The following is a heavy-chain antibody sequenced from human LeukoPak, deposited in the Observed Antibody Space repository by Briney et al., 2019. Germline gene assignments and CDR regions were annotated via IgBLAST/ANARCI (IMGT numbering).Heavy chain of an antibody. V-gene: IGHV1-8*01. CDR3: ARHEAGSSFDY. J-gene: IGHJ4*02. CDR1: AYTFTSYD. CDR2: MNPNSGST. Sequence: ASVKVSCKASAYTFTSYDINWVRQATGQGLEWMGWMNPNSGSTGYAQKFQGRVTMTRNTSISTAYMDLSSLRSEDTAVYYRARHEAGSSFDYWGQGTLVTVSS.